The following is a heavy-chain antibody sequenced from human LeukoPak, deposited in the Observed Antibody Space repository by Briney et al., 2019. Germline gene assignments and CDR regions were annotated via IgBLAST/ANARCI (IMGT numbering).Heavy chain of an antibody. D-gene: IGHD2-15*01. CDR2: IYTSGST. Sequence: SETLSLTCTVSGGSISSYYRSWIRQPAGKGLEWIGRIYTSGSTNYNPSLKSRVTMSVDTSKNQFSLKLSSVTAADTAVYYCARGLRYCSGGSCSPFDYWGQGTLVTVSS. CDR3: ARGLRYCSGGSCSPFDY. V-gene: IGHV4-4*07. CDR1: GGSISSYY. J-gene: IGHJ4*02.